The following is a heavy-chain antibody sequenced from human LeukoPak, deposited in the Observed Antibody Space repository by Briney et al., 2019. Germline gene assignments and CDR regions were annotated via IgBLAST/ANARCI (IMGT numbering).Heavy chain of an antibody. CDR3: ARDHANYDILTGYHNWFDP. J-gene: IGHJ5*02. V-gene: IGHV4-39*07. Sequence: SETLSLTCTVSGGSISSSSYYWGWIRQPPGKGLEWIGSIYYSGSTYYNPSLKSRVTISVDTSKNQFSLKLSSVTAADTAVYYCARDHANYDILTGYHNWFDPWGQGTLVTVSS. CDR2: IYYSGST. D-gene: IGHD3-9*01. CDR1: GGSISSSSYY.